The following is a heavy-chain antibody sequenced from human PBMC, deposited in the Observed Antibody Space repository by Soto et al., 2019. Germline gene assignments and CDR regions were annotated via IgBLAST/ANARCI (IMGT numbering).Heavy chain of an antibody. D-gene: IGHD6-13*01. CDR3: ARDQGSHPGD. Sequence: QVQLQESGPGLVRPSGTVSLTCAXXXLSISSDXXXXWVRQPPGKGLEWIGEIHHSGSTNYNPSLKSRVTMSVVPSKDLFSLTLNSVTAADTAFYYCARDQGSHPGDWGQGTLVSVSS. J-gene: IGHJ4*02. V-gene: IGHV4-4*02. CDR2: IHHSGST. CDR1: XLSISSDXX.